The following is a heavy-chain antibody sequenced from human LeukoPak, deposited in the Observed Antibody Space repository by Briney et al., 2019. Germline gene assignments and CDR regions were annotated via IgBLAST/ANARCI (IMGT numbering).Heavy chain of an antibody. CDR2: IHYSGST. V-gene: IGHV4-39*07. D-gene: IGHD5-18*01. CDR3: ASDQERGYSYGYSWFDY. J-gene: IGHJ4*02. CDR1: GGSISSSSYY. Sequence: SETLSLTCTVSGGSISSSSYYWGWIRQPPGKGLEWIGSIHYSGSTYYNPSLKSRVTISVDTSKNQFSLKLSSVTAADTAVYYCASDQERGYSYGYSWFDYWGQGTLVTVSS.